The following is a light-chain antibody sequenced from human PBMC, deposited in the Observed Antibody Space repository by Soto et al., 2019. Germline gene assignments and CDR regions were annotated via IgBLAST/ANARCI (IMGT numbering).Light chain of an antibody. CDR3: QQYNSYWT. CDR2: DAS. CDR1: QSLSTW. J-gene: IGKJ1*01. V-gene: IGKV1-5*01. Sequence: DIQMTQSPSSLSASVGDRVTITCRASQSLSTWLAWFQQRPGKAPKLLIYDASSLESGVPSRFSGSGSGTEITLTISSLQPDDFATYYCQQYNSYWTFGQGTKVDIK.